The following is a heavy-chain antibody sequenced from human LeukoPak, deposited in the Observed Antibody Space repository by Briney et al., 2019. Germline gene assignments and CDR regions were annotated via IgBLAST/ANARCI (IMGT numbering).Heavy chain of an antibody. Sequence: GGSLRLSCAASGFTFSSYGMHWVRQAPGKGLEWVAAISYDGSNKYYADSVKGRFTISRDNSKNTLYLQMNSLRAEDTAVYYCSSSWQTGWYFDYWGQGTLVTVSS. V-gene: IGHV3-30*03. J-gene: IGHJ4*02. CDR3: SSSWQTGWYFDY. D-gene: IGHD6-13*01. CDR1: GFTFSSYG. CDR2: ISYDGSNK.